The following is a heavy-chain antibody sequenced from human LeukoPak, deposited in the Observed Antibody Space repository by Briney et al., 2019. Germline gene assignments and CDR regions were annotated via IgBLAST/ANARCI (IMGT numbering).Heavy chain of an antibody. CDR1: GDSITSSSYY. CDR2: IYYSGST. D-gene: IGHD4-23*01. V-gene: IGHV4-39*01. Sequence: SETLSLTCTVSGDSITSSSYYWGWIRQPPGKGLEWIGSIYYSGSTYYNPSLKSRVTISVDTSKNQFSLNLNSVTAADAAVYYCTRHPGGHAAHRFDYWGQGLLVTVSS. CDR3: TRHPGGHAAHRFDY. J-gene: IGHJ4*02.